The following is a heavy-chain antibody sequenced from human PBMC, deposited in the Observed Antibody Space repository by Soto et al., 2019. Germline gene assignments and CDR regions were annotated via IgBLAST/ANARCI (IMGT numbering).Heavy chain of an antibody. Sequence: GGTLRLSCAASGFTFSSYEMNWVRQAPGKGLEWVSYISSSVSSSASTIYYADSVKGRFTISRDNAKNSLYLQMNSLRAEDTAVYYCARLTAMVTTDYFDYWGQGTLVTVSS. D-gene: IGHD5-18*01. CDR3: ARLTAMVTTDYFDY. V-gene: IGHV3-48*03. CDR1: GFTFSSYE. J-gene: IGHJ4*02. CDR2: ISSSVSSSASTI.